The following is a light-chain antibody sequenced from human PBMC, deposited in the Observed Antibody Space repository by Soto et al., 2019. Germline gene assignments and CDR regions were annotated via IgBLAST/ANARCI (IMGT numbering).Light chain of an antibody. CDR3: AAWDDSLNAFV. Sequence: QSVLTQPPSASGTPGQRVTISCSGSSSNIGGTTVNWYQQLPGTAPKLLIYGNDQRPSGVPDRFSGSKSGTSASLAISGLPSEDEADYYCAAWDDSLNAFVFGTGTKLTVL. CDR1: SSNIGGTT. V-gene: IGLV1-44*01. CDR2: GND. J-gene: IGLJ1*01.